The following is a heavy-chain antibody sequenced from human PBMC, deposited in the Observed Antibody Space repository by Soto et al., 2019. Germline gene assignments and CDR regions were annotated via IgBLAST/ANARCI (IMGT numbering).Heavy chain of an antibody. J-gene: IGHJ6*02. D-gene: IGHD2-2*01. V-gene: IGHV5-51*01. CDR2: IYPGDSDT. CDR1: GYSFTSYW. Sequence: GESLKISCKGSGYSFTSYWIGWVRQMPGKGLEWMGIIYPGDSDTRYSPSFQGQVTISADKSISTAYLQWSSLKASDTAMYYCARLSDIVVVPAAIHYYYYGMDVWGQGTTVTVSS. CDR3: ARLSDIVVVPAAIHYYYYGMDV.